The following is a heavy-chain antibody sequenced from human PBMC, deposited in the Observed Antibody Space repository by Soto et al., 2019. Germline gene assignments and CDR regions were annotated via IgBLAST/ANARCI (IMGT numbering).Heavy chain of an antibody. V-gene: IGHV1-18*01. D-gene: IGHD6-19*01. J-gene: IGHJ4*02. CDR2: ISANNCDT. CDR1: GYTFTSYG. Sequence: GAPVKASCKDSGYTFTSYGICSLRQAPRQGLEWMGLISANNCDTKSAQKLQGRVTRTTDTSTSTAHMELRNLRSDDTAVYFYARVSTQAFQWLADFWGQGTLVTVTS. CDR3: ARVSTQAFQWLADF.